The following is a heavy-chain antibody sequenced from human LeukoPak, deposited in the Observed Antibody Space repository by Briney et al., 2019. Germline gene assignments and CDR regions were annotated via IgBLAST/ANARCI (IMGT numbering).Heavy chain of an antibody. CDR2: IYHTGST. D-gene: IGHD6-19*01. V-gene: IGHV4-30-2*01. Sequence: PSETLSLTCAVSGASISSATYSWSWIRQPPGRGLEWIGYIYHTGSTTYNPSLKSRVTISLDRSKNQFSLTVNSVTAADTAVYYCAGSIAVAGTLVIDAFDIWGRGTMVTVSS. J-gene: IGHJ3*02. CDR1: GASISSATYS. CDR3: AGSIAVAGTLVIDAFDI.